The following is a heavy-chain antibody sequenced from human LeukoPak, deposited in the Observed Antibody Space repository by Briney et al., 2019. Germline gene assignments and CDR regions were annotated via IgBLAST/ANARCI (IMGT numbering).Heavy chain of an antibody. CDR1: GGSFSDYN. CDR2: INDSGTS. CDR3: ARGLDLEGLDY. Sequence: SGTLSLTCAVSGGSFSDYNWTWLRQSPDKGLEWIGEINDSGTSHYNPSLKSRVTISVDTAKNQFSLELRSVTAADTAVYYCARGLDLEGLDYWGQGTLVTVSS. V-gene: IGHV4-34*01. J-gene: IGHJ4*02. D-gene: IGHD1-1*01.